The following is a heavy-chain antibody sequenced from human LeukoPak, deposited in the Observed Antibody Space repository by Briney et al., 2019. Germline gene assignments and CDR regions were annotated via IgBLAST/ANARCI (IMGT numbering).Heavy chain of an antibody. CDR1: GFTFSSHG. Sequence: GGSLRLSCAASGFTFSSHGMSWVRQALGKGLEWVSAITGSGDRTYYADSVKGRFTISRDNSKNTLYLQMNSLRAEDTALYYCARGVTMIRGVILERTKSTNCFDPWGQGTLVIVSS. V-gene: IGHV3-23*01. J-gene: IGHJ5*02. CDR3: ARGVTMIRGVILERTKSTNCFDP. CDR2: ITGSGDRT. D-gene: IGHD3-10*01.